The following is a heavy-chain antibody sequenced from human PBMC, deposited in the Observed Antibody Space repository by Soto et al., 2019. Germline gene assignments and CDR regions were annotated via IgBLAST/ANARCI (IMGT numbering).Heavy chain of an antibody. Sequence: GGSLRLSCAASGFTFSSYAMSWVRQAPGKGLEWVSAISGSGGSTYYADSVKGRFTISRDNSKNTLYLQMNSLRAEDTAVYYCAKRSTLSGYAPWFDPWGQGTLVTVSS. CDR2: ISGSGGST. D-gene: IGHD5-12*01. J-gene: IGHJ5*02. CDR3: AKRSTLSGYAPWFDP. CDR1: GFTFSSYA. V-gene: IGHV3-23*01.